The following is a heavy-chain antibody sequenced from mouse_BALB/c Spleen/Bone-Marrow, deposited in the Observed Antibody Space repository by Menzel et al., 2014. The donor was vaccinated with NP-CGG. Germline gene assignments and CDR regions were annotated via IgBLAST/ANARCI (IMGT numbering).Heavy chain of an antibody. D-gene: IGHD2-4*01. J-gene: IGHJ4*01. CDR3: ARGGPYDYDYAMDY. V-gene: IGHV3-6*02. CDR1: GYSITSGYY. CDR2: ISYDGSN. Sequence: EVKLVESGPGLVKPSQSLSLPCSVTGYSITSGYYWNWIRQFPGNKLEWMGYISYDGSNNYNPSLKNRISITRGTSKNQFFLRLNSVTTEDTATYYCARGGPYDYDYAMDYWGQGTSVTVSS.